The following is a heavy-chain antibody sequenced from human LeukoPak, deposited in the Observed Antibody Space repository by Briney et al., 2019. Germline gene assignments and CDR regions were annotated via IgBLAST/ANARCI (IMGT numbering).Heavy chain of an antibody. J-gene: IGHJ4*02. Sequence: ASVKVSCKASGGTFSSYAIHWVRQAPGQRLEWMGWINAGNGNTKYSQKFQSRVTITRDTSASTAYMELSSLRSEDTAIYYCARGGYRYTNDYWGQGTLVTVSS. CDR1: GGTFSSYA. V-gene: IGHV1-3*01. D-gene: IGHD3-16*02. CDR2: INAGNGNT. CDR3: ARGGYRYTNDY.